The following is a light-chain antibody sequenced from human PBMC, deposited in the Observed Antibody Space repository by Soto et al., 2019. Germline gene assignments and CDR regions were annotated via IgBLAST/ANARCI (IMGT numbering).Light chain of an antibody. CDR3: SSYTSTISLV. CDR2: DVT. V-gene: IGLV2-14*01. Sequence: QSALTQPASVSGSPGQSITISCTGTRSDVGGYNFVSWYQQHPGKVPKLLIYDVTHRPSWVSNRFSASKSANSASLTISRLQAEDEDDYCCSSYTSTISLVFGGGTKLTVL. CDR1: RSDVGGYNF. J-gene: IGLJ2*01.